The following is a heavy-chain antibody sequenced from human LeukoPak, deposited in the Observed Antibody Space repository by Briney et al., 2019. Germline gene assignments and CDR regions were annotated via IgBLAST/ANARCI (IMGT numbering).Heavy chain of an antibody. CDR1: GYTFTSYG. CDR3: ARDCSTSCCPPFNY. CDR2: VSAYNGDT. J-gene: IGHJ4*02. D-gene: IGHD2-2*01. V-gene: IGHV1-18*04. Sequence: ASVKVSCKASGYTFTSYGISGVRQAPGQGLDWMGWVSAYNGDTNYAQRFQGRVTMTTDAYTSTAYMELRSLRSDDTAVYYCARDCSTSCCPPFNYWGQGTLVTVSS.